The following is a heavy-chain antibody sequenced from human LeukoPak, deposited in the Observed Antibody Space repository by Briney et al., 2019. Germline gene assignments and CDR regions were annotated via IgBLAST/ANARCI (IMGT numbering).Heavy chain of an antibody. CDR1: GFTFTIYG. Sequence: GGSLRLSCATSGFTFTIYGFHWVRQAPGRGLEWVGVIWSDGSNKNYADSVKGRSTISRDSSKNALYLQMNNLRDEDTTVYYCARSGSYHKFDYWGQGTLVTVSS. CDR2: IWSDGSNK. J-gene: IGHJ4*02. D-gene: IGHD1-26*01. CDR3: ARSGSYHKFDY. V-gene: IGHV3-33*01.